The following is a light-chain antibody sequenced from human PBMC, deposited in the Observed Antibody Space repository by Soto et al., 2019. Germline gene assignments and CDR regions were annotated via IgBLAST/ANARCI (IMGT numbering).Light chain of an antibody. CDR1: QSVSSS. V-gene: IGKV3-11*01. CDR2: DAS. Sequence: EIVLTQSPATLSLSPGERATLSCRASQSVSSSLAWFQHKPGQAPRLLIYDASNRATGIPARFSCSGSGTDFTLTISSLEPEDFAVYYCQQRSNWPRTFGQGTKLEIK. J-gene: IGKJ2*01. CDR3: QQRSNWPRT.